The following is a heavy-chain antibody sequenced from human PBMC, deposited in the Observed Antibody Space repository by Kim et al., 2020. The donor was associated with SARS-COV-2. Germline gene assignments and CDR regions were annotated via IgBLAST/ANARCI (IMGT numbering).Heavy chain of an antibody. V-gene: IGHV1-46*01. CDR1: GYTFTSYF. J-gene: IGHJ4*02. D-gene: IGHD5-12*01. Sequence: ASVKVSCKASGYTFTSYFLHWVRQAPGQGLEWMGIINPSGGSTTYAPKFQDRVTMTTDTSTSTLYMELSSLTSDDTGVYYCARGWLRLKFYYWGQGTPVT. CDR3: ARGWLRLKFYY. CDR2: INPSGGST.